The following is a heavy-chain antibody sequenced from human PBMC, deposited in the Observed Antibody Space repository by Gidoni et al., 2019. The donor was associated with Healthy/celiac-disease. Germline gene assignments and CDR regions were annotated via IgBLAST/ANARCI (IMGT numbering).Heavy chain of an antibody. CDR2: ISAYNGNT. CDR1: GYTFTSYG. D-gene: IGHD2-2*01. J-gene: IGHJ6*02. Sequence: QVQLVQSGAEVKKPGASVKVSCKASGYTFTSYGISWVRQAPGQGLEWMGWISAYNGNTNYAQKLQGRVTMTTDTSTSTAYMELRSLRSDDTAVYYCARDGLGYCSSTSCYSLRMDVWGQGTTVTVSS. V-gene: IGHV1-18*01. CDR3: ARDGLGYCSSTSCYSLRMDV.